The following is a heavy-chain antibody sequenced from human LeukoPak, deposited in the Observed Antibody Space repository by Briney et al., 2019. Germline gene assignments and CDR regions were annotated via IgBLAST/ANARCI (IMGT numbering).Heavy chain of an antibody. J-gene: IGHJ5*02. D-gene: IGHD6-13*01. CDR1: GYTFTSYG. CDR2: ISAYNGNT. Sequence: ASVKVSCKASGYTFTSYGISWVRQAPGQGLEWMGWISAYNGNTNYAQKLQGRVTMTTDTSTSTAYMELRSLRSDDTAVYYCARALGQQLEVVGGWFDPWGQGTLVTVSS. CDR3: ARALGQQLEVVGGWFDP. V-gene: IGHV1-18*01.